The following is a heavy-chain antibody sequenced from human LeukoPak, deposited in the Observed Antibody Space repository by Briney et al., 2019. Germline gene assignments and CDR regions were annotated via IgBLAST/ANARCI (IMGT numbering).Heavy chain of an antibody. J-gene: IGHJ4*02. CDR1: GGSFSGYY. V-gene: IGHV4-34*01. CDR2: INHSGST. Sequence: SETLSLTCAVYGGSFSGYYWSWIRQPPGKGLEWIGEINHSGSTNYNPSLKSRVSISVDSSKNQFSLKVSSVTAADTAVYYCARGSDTAAGLYWGQGTQVTVSS. D-gene: IGHD6-13*01. CDR3: ARGSDTAAGLY.